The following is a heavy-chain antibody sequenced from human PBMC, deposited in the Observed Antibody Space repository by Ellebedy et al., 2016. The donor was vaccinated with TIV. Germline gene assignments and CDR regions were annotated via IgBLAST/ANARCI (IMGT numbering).Heavy chain of an antibody. CDR3: ARDGTAAGTGDWFDP. D-gene: IGHD6-13*01. J-gene: IGHJ5*02. CDR2: IIPIFGTA. Sequence: SVKVSXXASGGTFSSYAISWVRQAPGQGLEWMGGIIPIFGTANYAQKFQGRVTITADESTSTAYMELSSLRSEDTAVYYCARDGTAAGTGDWFDPWGQGTLVTVSS. V-gene: IGHV1-69*13. CDR1: GGTFSSYA.